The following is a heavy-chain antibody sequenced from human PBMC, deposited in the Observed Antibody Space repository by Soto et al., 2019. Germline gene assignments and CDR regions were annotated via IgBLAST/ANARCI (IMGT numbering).Heavy chain of an antibody. Sequence: EVQLVESGGGLVQPGGSLRLSCAASGFTFSSYSMNWVRQAAGKGLEWISYMTSSSSTMHYADSVKGRFIISRDNPNNSLYQQMNSLRVEDTDVDDWARGTPLAHLGQGTQVTVSS. V-gene: IGHV3-48*01. CDR3: ARGTPLAH. CDR1: GFTFSSYS. CDR2: MTSSSSTM. J-gene: IGHJ4*02.